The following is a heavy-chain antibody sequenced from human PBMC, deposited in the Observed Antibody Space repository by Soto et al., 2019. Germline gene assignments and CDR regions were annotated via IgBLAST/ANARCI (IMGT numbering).Heavy chain of an antibody. CDR3: ARDQFSIVVVPAAMVY. Sequence: GGSLRLSCAASGFTFSSYSMNWVRQAPGKGLEWVSSISSSSSYIYYADSVKGRFTISRDNAKNSLYLQMNSLRAEDTAVYYCARDQFSIVVVPAAMVYWGQGTLVTVSS. J-gene: IGHJ4*02. D-gene: IGHD2-2*01. CDR2: ISSSSSYI. CDR1: GFTFSSYS. V-gene: IGHV3-21*01.